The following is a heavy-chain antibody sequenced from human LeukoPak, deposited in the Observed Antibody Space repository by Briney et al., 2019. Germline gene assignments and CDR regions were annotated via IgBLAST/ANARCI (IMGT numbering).Heavy chain of an antibody. CDR1: GFTFSTYA. Sequence: PGGSLRLSCAASGFTFSTYAMGWVRQAPRKGLEWVSAISGSGESTYYADSVKGRFTISRDNSKNTLYLQMNSLRAEDTAIYYCAKDGDLPVVVTEGFFDYWGQGSLVTVSA. CDR3: AKDGDLPVVVTEGFFDY. J-gene: IGHJ4*02. CDR2: ISGSGEST. D-gene: IGHD2-21*02. V-gene: IGHV3-23*01.